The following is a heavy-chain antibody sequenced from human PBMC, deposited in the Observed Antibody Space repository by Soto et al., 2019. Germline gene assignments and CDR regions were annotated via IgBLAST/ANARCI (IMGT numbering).Heavy chain of an antibody. CDR1: GGSVSSGSYY. D-gene: IGHD2-15*01. CDR2: IYYSGST. CDR3: ARGTPGYCSGGSCYSFDY. J-gene: IGHJ4*02. Sequence: SETLSLTCTVSGGSVSSGSYYWSWIRQPPGKGLEWIGYIYYSGSTNYNPSLKSRVTISVDTSKNQFSLKLSSVTAADTAVYYCARGTPGYCSGGSCYSFDYWGQGTLVTVSS. V-gene: IGHV4-61*01.